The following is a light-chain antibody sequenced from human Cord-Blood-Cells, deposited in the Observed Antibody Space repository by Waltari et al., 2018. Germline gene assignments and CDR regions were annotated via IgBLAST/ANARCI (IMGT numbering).Light chain of an antibody. Sequence: QSALTQPRSVSGSPGQSVTISCTGTSSDVGGYNYVSWYQQHPGKAPKRMIYDVRKRPAGVPDRVSGSKSGNTAALTISGLQAEDEADYYCCSYAGSYTYVFGTGTKVTVL. V-gene: IGLV2-11*01. CDR2: DVR. J-gene: IGLJ1*01. CDR3: CSYAGSYTYV. CDR1: SSDVGGYNY.